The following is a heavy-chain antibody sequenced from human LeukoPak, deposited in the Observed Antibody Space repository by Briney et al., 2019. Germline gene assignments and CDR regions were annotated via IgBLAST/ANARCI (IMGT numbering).Heavy chain of an antibody. D-gene: IGHD3-16*01. J-gene: IGHJ1*01. CDR2: ISPSGRIT. V-gene: IGHV3-23*01. CDR1: GFTFSSYE. Sequence: PGGSLRLSCAVSGFTFSSYEMKWVRQAPGKGLEWFSGISPSGRITYYTDSGKGRFTISRDNSKNTQSLQMNSLRAEDTAVYYCAKDDDWGRYKHWGQGTLVTVSS. CDR3: AKDDDWGRYKH.